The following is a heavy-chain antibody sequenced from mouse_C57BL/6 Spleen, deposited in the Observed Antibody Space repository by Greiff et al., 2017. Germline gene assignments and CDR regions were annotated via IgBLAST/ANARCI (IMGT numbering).Heavy chain of an antibody. Sequence: QVQLQQSGPKLVKPGASVKISCKASGYAFSSSWMNWVKQRPGKGLEWIGRIYPGDGDTNYNGKFKGKATLTADKSSSTAYMQLSSLTSEDSAVYFCGYGSSYGYFDYWGQGTTLTVSS. V-gene: IGHV1-82*01. CDR3: GYGSSYGYFDY. CDR1: GYAFSSSW. D-gene: IGHD1-1*01. CDR2: IYPGDGDT. J-gene: IGHJ2*01.